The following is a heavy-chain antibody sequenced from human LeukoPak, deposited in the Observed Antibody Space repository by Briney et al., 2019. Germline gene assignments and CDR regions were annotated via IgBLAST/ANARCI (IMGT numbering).Heavy chain of an antibody. J-gene: IGHJ3*02. V-gene: IGHV4-59*01. CDR1: GGSISSDY. CDR3: ARRRDYYDSRGYYAFDI. D-gene: IGHD3-22*01. CDR2: IYYSGST. Sequence: SETLSLTCNVSGGSISSDYWTWIRQPPGKGLEWIGNIYYSGSTNYNPSLKSRVTISVDTSKNQFSLKPNSVTAADTAVYYCARRRDYYDSRGYYAFDIWGHGTMVTVSS.